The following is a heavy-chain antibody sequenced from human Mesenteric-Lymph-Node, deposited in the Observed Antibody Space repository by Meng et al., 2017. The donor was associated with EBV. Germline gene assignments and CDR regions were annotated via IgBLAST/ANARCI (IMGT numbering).Heavy chain of an antibody. D-gene: IGHD1-26*01. Sequence: QLPLQGSGPGLVKPSETLSRTCTVSGGSISSSSYYWGWIRQPPGKGLEWIGSIYYSGSTYYNPSLKSRVTISVDTSKNQFSLKLSSVTAADTAVYYCARVVVGATSAEYFQHWGQGTLVTVSS. CDR3: ARVVVGATSAEYFQH. J-gene: IGHJ1*01. CDR2: IYYSGST. V-gene: IGHV4-39*07. CDR1: GGSISSSSYY.